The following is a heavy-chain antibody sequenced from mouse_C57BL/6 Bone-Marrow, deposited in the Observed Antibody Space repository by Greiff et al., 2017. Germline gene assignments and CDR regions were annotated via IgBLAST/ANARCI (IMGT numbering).Heavy chain of an antibody. Sequence: EVQLQQSGTVLARPGASVKMSCKTSGYTFTSYWMHWVKQRPGQGLEWIGAIYPGNSDTSYNQKFKGKAKLTAVTSASTAYMELSSLTNEDSAVYYCTRRFTTRYAMDYWGQGTSVTVSS. D-gene: IGHD1-1*01. J-gene: IGHJ4*01. V-gene: IGHV1-5*01. CDR3: TRRFTTRYAMDY. CDR2: IYPGNSDT. CDR1: GYTFTSYW.